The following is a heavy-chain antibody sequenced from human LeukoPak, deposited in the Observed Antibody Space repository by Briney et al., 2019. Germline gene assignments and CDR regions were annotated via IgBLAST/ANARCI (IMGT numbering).Heavy chain of an antibody. Sequence: SETLSLTCTVSGGSISSYYWSWIRQPPGKGLEWVGYIYYSGSTNYNPSLKSRVTISVDTSKNQFSLKLSSVTAADTAVYYCARETGHGDYAWGQGTLVTVSS. V-gene: IGHV4-59*01. J-gene: IGHJ5*02. CDR2: IYYSGST. CDR1: GGSISSYY. CDR3: ARETGHGDYA. D-gene: IGHD4-17*01.